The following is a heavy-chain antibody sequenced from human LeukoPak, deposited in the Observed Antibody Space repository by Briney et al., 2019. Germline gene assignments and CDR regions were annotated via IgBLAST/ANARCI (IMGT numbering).Heavy chain of an antibody. CDR2: IRSKAYGGTT. J-gene: IGHJ3*02. CDR3: TRDGYCSGGSCYSGRLHAFDI. Sequence: PGGSLRLSCAASGFTFSKYALHWVRQAPGKGLEWVGFIRSKAYGGTTEYAASVKGRFTISRDDSKSIAYLQMNSLKTEDTAVYYCTRDGYCSGGSCYSGRLHAFDIWGQGTMVTVSS. D-gene: IGHD2-15*01. CDR1: GFTFSKYA. V-gene: IGHV3-49*04.